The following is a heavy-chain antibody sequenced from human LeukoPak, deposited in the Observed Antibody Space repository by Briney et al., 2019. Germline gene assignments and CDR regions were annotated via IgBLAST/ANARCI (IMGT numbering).Heavy chain of an antibody. CDR3: ARDKWVAFDI. Sequence: GGSLRLSCAASGFTFSSYSMNWVRQAPGKGLEWVSSISSSSYIYYADSVKGRFTISRDDAKNSLYLQMNSLRAEDTAVYYCARDKWVAFDIWGQGTMVTVSS. CDR2: ISSSSYI. J-gene: IGHJ3*02. V-gene: IGHV3-21*03. D-gene: IGHD1-26*01. CDR1: GFTFSSYS.